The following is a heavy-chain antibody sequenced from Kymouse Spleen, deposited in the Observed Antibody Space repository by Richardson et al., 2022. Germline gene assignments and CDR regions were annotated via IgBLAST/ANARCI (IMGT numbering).Heavy chain of an antibody. V-gene: IGHV3-33*01. CDR1: GFTFSSYG. CDR2: IWYDGSNK. CDR3: ARGLYSSSWHYYYYGMDV. D-gene: IGHD6-6*01. Sequence: QVQLVESGGGVVQPGRSLRLSCAASGFTFSSYGMHWVRQAPGKGLEWVAVIWYDGSNKYYADSVKGRFTISRDNSKNTLYLQMNSLRAEDTAVYYCARGLYSSSWHYYYYGMDVWGQGTTVTVSS. J-gene: IGHJ6*02.